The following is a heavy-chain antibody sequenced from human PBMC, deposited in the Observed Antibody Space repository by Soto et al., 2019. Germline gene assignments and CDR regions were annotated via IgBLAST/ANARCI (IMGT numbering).Heavy chain of an antibody. D-gene: IGHD2-21*01. CDR1: GFRFDDYA. V-gene: IGHV3-9*01. Sequence: EVQLVESGGGLVQPGGSLRLSCAASGFRFDDYAMHWVRQAPGKGLEWVSGISSNTGVFGYADSVKGRFTISRDNARNSLFLEMSSLRADDTAFYYCTKGSMTHVMDWGQGTLVTVSS. J-gene: IGHJ4*02. CDR2: ISSNTGVF. CDR3: TKGSMTHVMD.